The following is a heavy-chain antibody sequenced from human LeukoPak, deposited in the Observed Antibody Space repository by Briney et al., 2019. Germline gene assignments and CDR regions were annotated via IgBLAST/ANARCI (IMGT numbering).Heavy chain of an antibody. D-gene: IGHD6-19*01. V-gene: IGHV3-23*01. CDR2: ISGSGGST. Sequence: GGSLRLSCAAPGFTFSSYAMSWVRQAPGKGLEWVSAISGSGGSTYYADSVKGRFTISRDNSKNTLYLQMNSLRAEDTAVYYCAKYSSGWYSAGFDYWGQGTLVTVSS. CDR1: GFTFSSYA. CDR3: AKYSSGWYSAGFDY. J-gene: IGHJ4*02.